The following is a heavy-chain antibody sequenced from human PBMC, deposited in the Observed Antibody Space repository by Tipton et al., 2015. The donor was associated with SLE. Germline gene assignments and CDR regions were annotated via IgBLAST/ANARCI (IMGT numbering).Heavy chain of an antibody. CDR1: GGSISSHY. CDR3: ASHTSSWTGMGY. J-gene: IGHJ4*02. V-gene: IGHV4-59*11. Sequence: TLSLTCTVSGGSISSHYWSWIRQPPGKGLEWIGYIYYSGSISYNPSLKSRVTISVDTSKNQFSLKLSSVTAADTAVYYCASHTSSWTGMGYWGQGTLVTVSS. CDR2: IYYSGSI. D-gene: IGHD6-13*01.